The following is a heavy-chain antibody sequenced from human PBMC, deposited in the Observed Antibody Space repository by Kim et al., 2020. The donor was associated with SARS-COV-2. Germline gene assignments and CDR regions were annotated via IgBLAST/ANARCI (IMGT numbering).Heavy chain of an antibody. CDR3: AKDIGLRVDTAMIYYYYGMDV. CDR2: ISGDGGST. Sequence: GGSLRLSCAASGFTFDDYAMHWVRQAPGKGLEWVSLISGDGGSTYYADSVKGRFTISRDNSKNSLYLQMNSLRTEDTALYYCAKDIGLRVDTAMIYYYYGMDVWGQGTTVTVSS. J-gene: IGHJ6*02. V-gene: IGHV3-43*02. CDR1: GFTFDDYA. D-gene: IGHD5-18*01.